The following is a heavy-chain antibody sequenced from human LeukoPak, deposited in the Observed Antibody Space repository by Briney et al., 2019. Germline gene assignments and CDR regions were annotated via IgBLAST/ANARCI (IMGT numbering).Heavy chain of an antibody. J-gene: IGHJ4*02. D-gene: IGHD2-8*01. CDR2: LSRGGGST. CDR3: AKEQRIRHCSEGVCMEGYYFDY. Sequence: GGSLRLSCTGSGSNFNMFAIDWVRQAPGQGLEWVSGLSRGGGSTNYADSVKGRFTISRDKSKNMVILQMNSLRPEDTAVYYCAKEQRIRHCSEGVCMEGYYFDYWGQGTLVTVSS. CDR1: GSNFNMFA. V-gene: IGHV3-23*01.